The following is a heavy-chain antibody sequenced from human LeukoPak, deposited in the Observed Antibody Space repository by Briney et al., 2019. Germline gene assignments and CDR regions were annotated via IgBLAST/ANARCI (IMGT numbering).Heavy chain of an antibody. J-gene: IGHJ4*02. V-gene: IGHV3-30-3*01. D-gene: IGHD2-2*01. CDR1: GFTFSSYA. CDR3: ARDLGGDIIVIPAAILDY. CDR2: ISYDGSNK. Sequence: QTGGSLRLSCAASGFTFSSYAMHWVRQAPGKGLEWVAIISYDGSNKYYADSVKGRFTISRDNSKNTLYLQMNSLRTEDTAVYYCARDLGGDIIVIPAAILDYWGQGTLVTVSS.